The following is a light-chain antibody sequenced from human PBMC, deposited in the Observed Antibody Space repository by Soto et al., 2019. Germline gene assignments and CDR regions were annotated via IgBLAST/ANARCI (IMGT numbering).Light chain of an antibody. CDR2: NND. J-gene: IGLJ3*02. CDR3: SAWDASLSAIL. Sequence: QPVLSQPPSASGTPGQTVIISCSGRSSNIGSNIVNWYQQLPGTAPKLLIYNNDHRPSGVADRFSGSKSGTSASLAISGLQSEDEADYYCSAWDASLSAILFGGGTKVTVL. CDR1: SSNIGSNI. V-gene: IGLV1-44*01.